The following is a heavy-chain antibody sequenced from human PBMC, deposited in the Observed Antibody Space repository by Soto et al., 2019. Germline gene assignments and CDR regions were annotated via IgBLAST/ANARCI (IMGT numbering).Heavy chain of an antibody. CDR1: GYGFTSYW. CDR3: ASHPYCTNGVCSSYCLDP. Sequence: VESLKISCKGSGYGFTSYWIGWVRQMPGKGLEWMGIIYPGDSDTRYSPSFQGQVTISADKSISTAYLQWSSLKASDTAMYYCASHPYCTNGVCSSYCLDPWAQGTLVTVSS. V-gene: IGHV5-51*01. J-gene: IGHJ5*02. D-gene: IGHD2-8*01. CDR2: IYPGDSDT.